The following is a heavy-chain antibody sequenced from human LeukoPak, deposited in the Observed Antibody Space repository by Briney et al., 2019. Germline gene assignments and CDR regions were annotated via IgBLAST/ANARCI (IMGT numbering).Heavy chain of an antibody. J-gene: IGHJ3*02. V-gene: IGHV1-8*01. CDR3: AAQTYYYDSSGYYYDAFDI. CDR1: GYTFTSYD. CDR2: MNPNSGNT. Sequence: ASVKVSCKASGYTFTSYDINWVRQATGQGLELMGWMNPNSGNTGYAQKFQGRGTMTRNTSISTAYMELSSLRSEDTAVYYCAAQTYYYDSSGYYYDAFDIWGQGTMVTVSS. D-gene: IGHD3-22*01.